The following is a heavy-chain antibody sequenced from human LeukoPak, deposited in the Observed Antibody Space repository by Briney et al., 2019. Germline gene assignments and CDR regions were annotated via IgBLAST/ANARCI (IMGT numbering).Heavy chain of an antibody. V-gene: IGHV3-7*01. CDR1: GFTFSGYW. D-gene: IGHD3-16*01. J-gene: IGHJ4*02. CDR2: IKQDGSEK. CDR3: ARDRRFGGVTY. Sequence: GGSLRLSCAASGFTFSGYWMGWVRQAPGKGLEWVANIKQDGSEKYYVDSVKGRFTISRDNAKNSLYLQMNSLRAEDTAVYYCARDRRFGGVTYWGQGTLVTVSS.